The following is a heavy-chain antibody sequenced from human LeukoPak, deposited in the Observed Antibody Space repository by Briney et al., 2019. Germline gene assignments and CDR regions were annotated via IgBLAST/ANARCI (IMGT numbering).Heavy chain of an antibody. CDR3: AKAPGGGNWN. CDR1: GFTFSTYA. J-gene: IGHJ4*02. CDR2: ISGSGRSGT. D-gene: IGHD1-20*01. Sequence: PGGSLRLSCVASGFTFSTYAMTWVRQAPGKGLEWVSVISGSGRSGTNYADSVKGRFTISRHNSKNTLYLQMNSLRVEDTAIYYCAKAPGGGNWNWGQGTLVTVSS. V-gene: IGHV3-23*01.